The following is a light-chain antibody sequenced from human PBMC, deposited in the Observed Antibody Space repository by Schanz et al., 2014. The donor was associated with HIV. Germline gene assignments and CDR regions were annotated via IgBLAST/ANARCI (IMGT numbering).Light chain of an antibody. CDR3: QQYDAYPWT. CDR1: PGVSRW. Sequence: IQMTQSPSTVSASVGDTVTITCRASPGVSRWLAWYQQKPGKAPKLLISQASRLEDGVPSRFRGSGSGTVFTLTITSLQPDDSATYYCQQYDAYPWTFGQGTKVEVK. J-gene: IGKJ1*01. CDR2: QAS. V-gene: IGKV1-5*03.